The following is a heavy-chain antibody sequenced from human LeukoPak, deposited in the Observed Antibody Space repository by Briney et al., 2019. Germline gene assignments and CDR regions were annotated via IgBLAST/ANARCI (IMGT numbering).Heavy chain of an antibody. D-gene: IGHD6-13*01. CDR3: ARDHTAGYSNLPDAFDI. J-gene: IGHJ3*02. CDR1: GGTFSSYG. CDR2: ISAYNGNT. V-gene: IGHV1-18*01. Sequence: ASVKVSCKASGGTFSSYGISWVRQAPGQGLEWMGWISAYNGNTNYAQKLQGRVTMTTDTSTSTAYMELRSLSSDDTAVYYCARDHTAGYSNLPDAFDIWGQGTMVTVSS.